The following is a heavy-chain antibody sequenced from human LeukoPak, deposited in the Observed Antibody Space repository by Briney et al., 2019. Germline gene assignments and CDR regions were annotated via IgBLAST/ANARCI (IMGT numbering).Heavy chain of an antibody. J-gene: IGHJ4*02. V-gene: IGHV3-66*01. Sequence: GGSLRLSCAASGFTVSSNYMSWVRQAPGKGLEWVSVISSGGSTYYADSVKGRFTISRDNSKNTLYLQMNSLRAEDTAVYYCARGASTKWMDYGSGSSNDYWGQGTLVTVSS. CDR2: ISSGGST. CDR1: GFTVSSNY. CDR3: ARGASTKWMDYGSGSSNDY. D-gene: IGHD3-10*01.